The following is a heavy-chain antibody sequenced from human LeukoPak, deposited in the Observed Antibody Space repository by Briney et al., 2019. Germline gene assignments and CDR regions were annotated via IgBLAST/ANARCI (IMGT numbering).Heavy chain of an antibody. CDR1: GFTFSSYG. Sequence: GGSLRLSCAASGFTFSSYGMHWVRQAPGKGLEWVAVISYDGSNKYYADSVKGRFTISRDTSKNTLYMQMDSLRAEDTAVYYCASGDTTGYSGDAFNIWGQGTMVTVSS. V-gene: IGHV3-30*03. J-gene: IGHJ3*02. CDR2: ISYDGSNK. D-gene: IGHD3-22*01. CDR3: ASGDTTGYSGDAFNI.